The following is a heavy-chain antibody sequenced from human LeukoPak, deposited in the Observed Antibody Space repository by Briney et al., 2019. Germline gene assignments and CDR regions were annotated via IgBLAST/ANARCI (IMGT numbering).Heavy chain of an antibody. CDR1: GFTFSSYE. CDR3: ARGGRGYGMDV. J-gene: IGHJ6*02. V-gene: IGHV3-48*03. Sequence: PGRSLRLSCAPSGFTFSSYEIKCVRQAPGEWRVWVSSISGSGSIDNYADSVTDRFTISRDTAKDSLFLQMNSLRGEDTAVYYCARGGRGYGMDVWGQGTTVTVSS. CDR2: ISGSGSID.